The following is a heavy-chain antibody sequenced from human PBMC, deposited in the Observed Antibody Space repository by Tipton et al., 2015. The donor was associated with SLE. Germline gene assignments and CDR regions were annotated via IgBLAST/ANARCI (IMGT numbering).Heavy chain of an antibody. CDR2: IWYDGSNK. J-gene: IGHJ3*02. V-gene: IGHV3-33*01. D-gene: IGHD3-16*02. CDR3: SGELSPRDGFDI. Sequence: SLRLSCAASGFTFSSYGMHWVRQAPGKGLEWVAVIWYDGSNKNYADSVKGRFTISRDNSKNTLYLQMNSLRAEDTAVYYCSGELSPRDGFDIWGQGTMVIVS. CDR1: GFTFSSYG.